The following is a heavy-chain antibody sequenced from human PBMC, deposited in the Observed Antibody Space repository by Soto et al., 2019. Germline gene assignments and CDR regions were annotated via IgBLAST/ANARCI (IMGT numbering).Heavy chain of an antibody. CDR1: GGSISSYY. J-gene: IGHJ6*03. CDR3: ARLLGNIVVVPAATRGHYCYYMDV. Sequence: SETLSLTCTVSGGSISSYYWSWIRQPPGKGLEWIGYIYYSGSTNYNPSLKSRVTISVDTSKNQFSLKLSSVTAADTAVHYCARLLGNIVVVPAATRGHYCYYMDVWGKGTTVTVSS. D-gene: IGHD2-2*01. V-gene: IGHV4-59*08. CDR2: IYYSGST.